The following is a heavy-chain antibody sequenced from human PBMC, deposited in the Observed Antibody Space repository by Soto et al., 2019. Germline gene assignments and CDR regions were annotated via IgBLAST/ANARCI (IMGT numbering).Heavy chain of an antibody. Sequence: ESGGGVVQPGRSLRLSCAASGFTFSSYAMHWVRQAPGKGLEWVAVISYDGSNKYYADSVKGRFTISRDNSKNTLYLQMNSLRAEDTAVYYCARDPLDSSGYYLDYWGQGTLVTVSS. D-gene: IGHD3-22*01. CDR3: ARDPLDSSGYYLDY. CDR2: ISYDGSNK. CDR1: GFTFSSYA. J-gene: IGHJ4*02. V-gene: IGHV3-30-3*01.